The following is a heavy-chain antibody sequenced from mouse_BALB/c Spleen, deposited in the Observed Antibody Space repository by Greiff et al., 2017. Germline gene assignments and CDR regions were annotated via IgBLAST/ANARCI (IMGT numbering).Heavy chain of an antibody. J-gene: IGHJ4*01. D-gene: IGHD2-4*01. CDR3: AREKYDYDGVYAMDY. V-gene: IGHV3-6*02. CDR1: GYSITSGYY. Sequence: EVQLVESGPGLVKPSQSLSLTCSVTGYSITSGYYWNWIRQFPGNKLEWMGYISYDGSNNYNPSLKNRISITRDTSKNQFFLKLNSVTTEDTATYYCAREKYDYDGVYAMDYWGQGTSVTVSS. CDR2: ISYDGSN.